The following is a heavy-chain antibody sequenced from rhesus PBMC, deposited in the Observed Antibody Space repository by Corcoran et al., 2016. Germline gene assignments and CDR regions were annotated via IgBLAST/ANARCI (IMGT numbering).Heavy chain of an antibody. V-gene: IGHV4-173*01. CDR2: ISGSGGST. CDR3: ARGLVVVAAPHSLDV. CDR1: GGSLSSHY. J-gene: IGHJ5-2*02. Sequence: QLQLQESGPGLVKPSETLSLTCAVSGGSLSSHYSSWIRHPPATGLEWLGRISGSGGSTDYNPSRKSRVTISTDTSKNQFSLKLSSVTAADTAVYYCARGLVVVAAPHSLDVWGRGVLVTVSS. D-gene: IGHD2-21*01.